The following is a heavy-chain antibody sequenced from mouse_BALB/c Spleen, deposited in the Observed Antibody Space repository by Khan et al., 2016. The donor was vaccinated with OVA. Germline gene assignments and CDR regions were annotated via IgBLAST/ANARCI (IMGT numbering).Heavy chain of an antibody. J-gene: IGHJ3*01. CDR1: GFNIKDTY. V-gene: IGHV14-3*02. Sequence: VQLQQSGAELVKPGASVKLSCTASGFNIKDTYMHWVKQRPEQGLEWIGRIDPAIGDTRYDPKFQGKATLPADTSSNTAYLHLSSLTSEDTAVYYCASLNWFVYWGQGTLVTVSA. CDR2: IDPAIGDT. CDR3: ASLNWFVY.